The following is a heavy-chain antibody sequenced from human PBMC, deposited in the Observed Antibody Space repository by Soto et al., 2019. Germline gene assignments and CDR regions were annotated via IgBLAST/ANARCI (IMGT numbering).Heavy chain of an antibody. J-gene: IGHJ4*02. CDR1: NGSISSRSSY. CDR3: XXXXXGAKGYYFEN. V-gene: IGHV4-39*01. Sequence: QLQLQESGSGLVKPSETLSLTCIVSNGSISSRSSYWGWIRQTPGKGREWIGSIYYIGNTYYNPSLKSRVTISIDTSKTXXXXXXXXXXXXXXXXXXXXXXXXGAKGYYFENWGQGALVTVSS. CDR2: IYYIGNT.